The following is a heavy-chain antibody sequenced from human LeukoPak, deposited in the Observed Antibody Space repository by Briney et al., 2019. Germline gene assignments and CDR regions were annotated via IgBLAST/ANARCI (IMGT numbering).Heavy chain of an antibody. CDR1: GYSISTDYY. V-gene: IGHV4-59*01. Sequence: SETLSLTCTVSGYSISTDYYWSWIRQPPGKGLEWIGYIYYSGSTNYNPSLKSRVTISVDTSKNQFSLKLSSVTAADTAVYYCARDSTYWGQGTLVTVSS. D-gene: IGHD5/OR15-5a*01. J-gene: IGHJ4*02. CDR3: ARDSTY. CDR2: IYYSGST.